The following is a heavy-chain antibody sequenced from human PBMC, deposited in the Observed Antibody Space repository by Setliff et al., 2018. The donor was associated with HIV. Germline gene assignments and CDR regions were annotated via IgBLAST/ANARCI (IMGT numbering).Heavy chain of an antibody. J-gene: IGHJ4*02. D-gene: IGHD1-7*01. CDR3: VKDRDWNYVFDY. CDR2: VNNDGTDT. CDR1: GFTFNSYW. V-gene: IGHV3-74*01. Sequence: GGSLRLSCVASGFTFNSYWMYWARQAPGKGLVCVSRVNNDGTDTIYADSVKGRFTISRDNSKNTLYLQMSSLRAEDTAVYYCVKDRDWNYVFDYWGQGTLVTVSS.